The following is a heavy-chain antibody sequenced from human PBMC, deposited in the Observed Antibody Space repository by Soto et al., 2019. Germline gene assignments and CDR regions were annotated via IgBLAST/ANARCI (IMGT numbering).Heavy chain of an antibody. CDR3: ARAPKRGYYDSSGYYWFDP. CDR2: IYYSGST. J-gene: IGHJ5*02. Sequence: SETLSLTCTVSGGSISSSSYYWGWIRQPPGKGLEWIGSIYYSGSTYYNPSLKSRVTISVDTSKNQFSLKLSSVTAADTAVYYCARAPKRGYYDSSGYYWFDPWGQGTLVTVSS. D-gene: IGHD3-22*01. V-gene: IGHV4-39*07. CDR1: GGSISSSSYY.